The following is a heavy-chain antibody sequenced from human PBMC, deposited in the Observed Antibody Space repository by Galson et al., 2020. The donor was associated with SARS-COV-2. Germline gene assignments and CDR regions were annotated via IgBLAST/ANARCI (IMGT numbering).Heavy chain of an antibody. CDR3: ARVITIFGVVNTIDY. CDR1: GGSISSGGYY. J-gene: IGHJ4*02. D-gene: IGHD3-3*01. V-gene: IGHV4-31*03. Sequence: SETLSLTCTVSGGSISSGGYYWSWIRQHPGKGLEWIGYIYYSGSTYYNPSLKSRVTISVDTSKNQFSLKLSSVTAADTAVYYCARVITIFGVVNTIDYWGQATLVTVSS. CDR2: IYYSGST.